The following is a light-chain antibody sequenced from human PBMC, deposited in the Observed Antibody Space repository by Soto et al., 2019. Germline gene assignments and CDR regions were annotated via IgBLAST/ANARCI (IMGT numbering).Light chain of an antibody. Sequence: QSVLTQPPSASRTPGQRVTIPCSGSSSDIGSNSVNWYQQLPGAAPRLLIYANDHRPSGVPDRFSASKSGTSASLAISGVRSEDEEFYYCATWSDSLKGWVFGGGTKLTVL. V-gene: IGLV1-44*01. CDR3: ATWSDSLKGWV. CDR2: AND. J-gene: IGLJ3*02. CDR1: SSDIGSNS.